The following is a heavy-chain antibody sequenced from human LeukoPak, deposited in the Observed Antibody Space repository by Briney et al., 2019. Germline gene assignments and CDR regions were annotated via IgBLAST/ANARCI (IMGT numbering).Heavy chain of an antibody. CDR3: ASIDTAVVRTDS. D-gene: IGHD5-18*01. CDR2: IYTSGNT. V-gene: IGHV4-61*02. J-gene: IGHJ4*02. Sequence: SETLSLTCTVSGGSISSGSYHWSWIRQPAGKGLEWIGRIYTSGNTNYNSSLKSRVTISVDTSKNQFSLKLRSVTAADTAVYYCASIDTAVVRTDSWGQGTLVTVSS. CDR1: GGSISSGSYH.